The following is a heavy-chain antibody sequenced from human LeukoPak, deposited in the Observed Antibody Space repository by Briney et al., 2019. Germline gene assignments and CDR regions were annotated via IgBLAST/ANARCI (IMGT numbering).Heavy chain of an antibody. CDR1: GFTFSSYA. D-gene: IGHD3-22*01. J-gene: IGHJ4*02. Sequence: GGSLRLSCAASGFTFSSYAMSWVRQAPGKGLEWVSAISGSGGSTYYADTVKGRFTISRDNSKNTLYLQMNSLRAEDTAVYYCAKDSVVVVILGVFDYWGQGTLVTVSS. CDR3: AKDSVVVVILGVFDY. V-gene: IGHV3-23*01. CDR2: ISGSGGST.